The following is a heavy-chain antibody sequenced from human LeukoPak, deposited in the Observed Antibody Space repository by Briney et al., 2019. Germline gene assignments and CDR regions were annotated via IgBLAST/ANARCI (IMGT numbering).Heavy chain of an antibody. D-gene: IGHD2-21*01. J-gene: IGHJ3*02. CDR1: GFTFTTYT. CDR2: ISSSGSYI. Sequence: GGSLRLSCAASGFTFTTYTMNWVRQAQGKGLEWSSDISSSGSYIDYADSVKGRFTISRENAKNSLFLQMSSLRVEDTAVYYCARSLIADGAFDIWGQGTMVTVSS. CDR3: ARSLIADGAFDI. V-gene: IGHV3-21*01.